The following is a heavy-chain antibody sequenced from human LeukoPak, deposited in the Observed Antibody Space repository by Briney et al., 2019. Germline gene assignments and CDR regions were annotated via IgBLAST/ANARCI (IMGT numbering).Heavy chain of an antibody. V-gene: IGHV3-48*04. CDR1: GFTFSSYS. D-gene: IGHD3-10*01. Sequence: GGSLRLSCAASGFTFSSYSMNWVRQAPGKGLEWVSYISSSSSTIYYADSVKGRFTISRDNAKNSLYLQMNSLRAEDTAVYYCARARGWADYWGQGTLVTVSS. CDR2: ISSSSSTI. J-gene: IGHJ4*02. CDR3: ARARGWADY.